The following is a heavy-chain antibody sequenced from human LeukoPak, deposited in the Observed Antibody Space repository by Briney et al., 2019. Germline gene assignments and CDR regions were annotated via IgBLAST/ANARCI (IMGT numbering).Heavy chain of an antibody. J-gene: IGHJ4*02. V-gene: IGHV3-23*01. D-gene: IGHD2-15*01. CDR3: AKGVGYCSGGSCQQFDY. CDR1: GFTLRSYA. Sequence: PGGSLRLSCVASGFTLRSYAVSWVRQAPGKGLQWVSRLGISGDYTWYAGSVKGRFTISRDSSKNTLYLQMNSLRAEDTAVYYCAKGVGYCSGGSCQQFDYWGQGTLVTVSS. CDR2: LGISGDYT.